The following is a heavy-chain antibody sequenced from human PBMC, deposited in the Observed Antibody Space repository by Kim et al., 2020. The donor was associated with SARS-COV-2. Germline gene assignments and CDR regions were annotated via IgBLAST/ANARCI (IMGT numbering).Heavy chain of an antibody. Sequence: ASVKVSCKASGYTFTSYAMHWVRQAPGQRLEWMGWINAGNGNTKYSQKFQGRVTITRDTSASTAYMELSSLRSEDTAVYYCARVGSQGYYDSSGYLDYWGQGTLVTVSS. V-gene: IGHV1-3*01. D-gene: IGHD3-22*01. CDR3: ARVGSQGYYDSSGYLDY. CDR2: INAGNGNT. CDR1: GYTFTSYA. J-gene: IGHJ4*02.